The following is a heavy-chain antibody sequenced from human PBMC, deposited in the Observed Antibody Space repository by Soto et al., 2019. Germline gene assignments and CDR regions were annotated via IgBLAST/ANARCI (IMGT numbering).Heavy chain of an antibody. CDR1: GFTFGDYA. D-gene: IGHD3-3*01. CDR2: IRSKAYGGTT. Sequence: PGGSLRLSCTASGFTFGDYAMSWFRQAPGKGLEWVGFIRSKAYGGTTEYAASVKGRFSISRDDSKSIAYLQMNSLKTEDTAVYYCTRETDASYDFWSGYYPFDYWGQGTLVTVSS. CDR3: TRETDASYDFWSGYYPFDY. J-gene: IGHJ4*02. V-gene: IGHV3-49*03.